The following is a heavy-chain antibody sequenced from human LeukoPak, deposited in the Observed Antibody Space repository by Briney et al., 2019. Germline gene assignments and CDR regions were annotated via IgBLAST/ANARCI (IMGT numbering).Heavy chain of an antibody. Sequence: GGSLRLSCAASGFTFSSHSMNWVRQAPGKGLEWVSSISSSGRYIYYADSVKGRFTISRDNAKSSLYLQMNSLRAEDTAVYYCARGRIMITFGGVIVIPRYDYWGQGTLVTVSS. CDR3: ARGRIMITFGGVIVIPRYDY. D-gene: IGHD3-16*02. CDR1: GFTFSSHS. V-gene: IGHV3-21*01. J-gene: IGHJ4*02. CDR2: ISSSGRYI.